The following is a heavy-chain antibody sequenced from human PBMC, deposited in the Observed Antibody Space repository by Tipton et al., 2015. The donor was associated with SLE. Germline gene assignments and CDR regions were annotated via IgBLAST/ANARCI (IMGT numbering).Heavy chain of an antibody. Sequence: QVQLVQSGAEVKKPGASVKVSCKASGYTFTSFDINWVRQAPGQGLEWVGWMNPNTGNTDFAQKFGGRVTLTRDTSISTAYMELSTLRSEDTAVYYCARGPLDRHFDWPYFDSWGQGTLVTVSS. CDR3: ARGPLDRHFDWPYFDS. CDR1: GYTFTSFD. V-gene: IGHV1-8*01. D-gene: IGHD2-21*01. CDR2: MNPNTGNT. J-gene: IGHJ4*02.